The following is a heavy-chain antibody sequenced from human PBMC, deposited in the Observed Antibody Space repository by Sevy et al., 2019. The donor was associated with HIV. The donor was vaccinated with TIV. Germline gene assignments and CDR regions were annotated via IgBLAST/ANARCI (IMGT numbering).Heavy chain of an antibody. CDR3: ARHCSSTSCFYAFDI. CDR1: GGSFSGYY. Sequence: SETLSLTCAVYGGSFSGYYWSWIRQPPGKGLEWIGEINHRGSTNYNPSLKSRVTISGDTSKNQFSLTLSSVTAADTAVYYCARHCSSTSCFYAFDIWGQGTMVTVSS. J-gene: IGHJ3*02. V-gene: IGHV4-34*01. D-gene: IGHD2-2*01. CDR2: INHRGST.